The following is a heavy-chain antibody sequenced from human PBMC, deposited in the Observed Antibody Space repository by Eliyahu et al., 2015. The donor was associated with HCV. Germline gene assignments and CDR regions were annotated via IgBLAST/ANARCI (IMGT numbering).Heavy chain of an antibody. V-gene: IGHV3-7*01. CDR1: GFXFSSYW. J-gene: IGHJ4*02. Sequence: EVQLVESGGGLVQPGGSLRLSCAASGFXFSSYWMSWVRQAPGKGLEWVANIKQDGSEKYYVDSVKGRFTISRDNAKNSLYLQMNSLRAEDTAVYYCARGGVGLWFRDRVDYWGQGTLVTVSS. CDR2: IKQDGSEK. CDR3: ARGGVGLWFRDRVDY. D-gene: IGHD3-10*01.